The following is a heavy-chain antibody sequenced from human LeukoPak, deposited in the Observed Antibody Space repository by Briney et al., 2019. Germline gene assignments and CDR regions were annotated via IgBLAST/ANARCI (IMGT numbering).Heavy chain of an antibody. V-gene: IGHV3-53*01. CDR2: IYSGGST. Sequence: GGSLRLSCAASGFTVSSNYMSWVRQAPGKGLEWVSVIYSGGSTYYADSVKGRFTISRDNSKNTLYLQMNSLRAEDTAVYYCARSNHSSGYYGYFDYCGQGTLVTVSS. CDR3: ARSNHSSGYYGYFDY. J-gene: IGHJ4*02. CDR1: GFTVSSNY. D-gene: IGHD3-22*01.